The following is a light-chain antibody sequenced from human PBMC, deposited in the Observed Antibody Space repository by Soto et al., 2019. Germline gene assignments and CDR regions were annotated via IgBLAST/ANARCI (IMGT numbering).Light chain of an antibody. V-gene: IGKV1-27*01. CDR1: QGIRNS. Sequence: DIQMTQSPSFLSASGGDRVTITCLASQGIRNSLAWYQHKPGKVPKLLIYAASTLYSGVSSRFSGSGSGTDFTLTIGSLQPEDVAVYYCQKHSSVPFTFGGGTKVEIK. J-gene: IGKJ4*01. CDR3: QKHSSVPFT. CDR2: AAS.